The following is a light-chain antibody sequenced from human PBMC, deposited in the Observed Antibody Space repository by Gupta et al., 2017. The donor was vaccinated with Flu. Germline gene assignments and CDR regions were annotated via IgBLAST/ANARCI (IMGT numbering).Light chain of an antibody. CDR3: QQYKSYSGT. CDR2: KAS. Sequence: PSTLSASVGDRVTITCRASQSISSWLAWYQQKPGKAPNLLIYKASSLESGVPARFSGSGSGTEFTLTISSLEPDDFATYYCQQYKSYSGTFGQGTKVE. J-gene: IGKJ1*01. CDR1: QSISSW. V-gene: IGKV1-5*03.